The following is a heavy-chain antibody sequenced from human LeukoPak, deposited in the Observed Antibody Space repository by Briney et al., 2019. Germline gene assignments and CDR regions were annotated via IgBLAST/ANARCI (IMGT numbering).Heavy chain of an antibody. J-gene: IGHJ3*02. CDR3: ALQSSIAARGVAFDI. Sequence: GESLKISCKGSGYSFTSYWIGWVRQMPGKGLEWMGIIYPGDSDTRYSPSFQGRVTISADKSISTAYLQWSSMKASDTAMYYCALQSSIAARGVAFDIWGQGTMVTVSS. V-gene: IGHV5-51*01. CDR2: IYPGDSDT. D-gene: IGHD6-6*01. CDR1: GYSFTSYW.